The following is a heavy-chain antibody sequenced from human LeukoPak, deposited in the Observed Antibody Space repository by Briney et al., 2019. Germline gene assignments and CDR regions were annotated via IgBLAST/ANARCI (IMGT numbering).Heavy chain of an antibody. CDR3: ARSSRLATIAIFDY. CDR2: IYYSGST. CDR1: GGSISSGDYY. Sequence: SETLSLTCTVSGGSISSGDYYWSWIRQPPGKGLEWIGYIYYSGSTYYNPSLKSRVTISVDTSKNQFSLKLSSVTAADTAVYYCARSSRLATIAIFDYWGQGTLVTVSS. J-gene: IGHJ4*02. D-gene: IGHD5-12*01. V-gene: IGHV4-30-4*01.